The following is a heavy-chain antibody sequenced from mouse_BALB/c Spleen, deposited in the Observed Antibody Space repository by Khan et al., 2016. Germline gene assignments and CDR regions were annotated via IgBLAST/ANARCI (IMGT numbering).Heavy chain of an antibody. D-gene: IGHD2-10*02. CDR1: GFTFSSYA. J-gene: IGHJ2*01. Sequence: EVELVESGGGLVKPGGSLKLSCAASGFTFSSYAMSWVRQTPEKRLEWVASISSGGTTFYPDSLMGRFTISRDNARNILYLQMTSLRSEDKAMYYWLRGVSMVVDYFDYWGQGTTLTVSS. CDR2: ISSGGTT. V-gene: IGHV5-6-5*01. CDR3: LRGVSMVVDYFDY.